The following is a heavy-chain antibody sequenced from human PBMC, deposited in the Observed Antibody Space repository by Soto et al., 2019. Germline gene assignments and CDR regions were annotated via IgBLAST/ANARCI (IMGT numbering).Heavy chain of an antibody. D-gene: IGHD6-19*01. CDR2: IKQDGSEK. Sequence: GESLKISCAASGFTFSSYWMSWVRQAPGKGLEWVANIKQDGSEKYYVDSVKGRFTISRDNAKNSLYLQMNSLRAEDTAVYYCARDHRYSSGWYDYWGQGTLVTVSS. CDR1: GFTFSSYW. CDR3: ARDHRYSSGWYDY. J-gene: IGHJ4*02. V-gene: IGHV3-7*05.